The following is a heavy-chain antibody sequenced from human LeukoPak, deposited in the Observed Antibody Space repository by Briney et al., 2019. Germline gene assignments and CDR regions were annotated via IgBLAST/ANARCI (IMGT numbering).Heavy chain of an antibody. D-gene: IGHD2-15*01. Sequence: GASVRVSCKVSGYTLTELSMHWVRQAPGKGLEWMGGFDPEDGETIYAQKFQGRVTMTEDTSTDTAYMELSSLRSEDTAVYYCATDRPYGAGVAYYGMDVWGQGTTVTVSS. CDR2: FDPEDGET. CDR1: GYTLTELS. CDR3: ATDRPYGAGVAYYGMDV. J-gene: IGHJ6*02. V-gene: IGHV1-24*01.